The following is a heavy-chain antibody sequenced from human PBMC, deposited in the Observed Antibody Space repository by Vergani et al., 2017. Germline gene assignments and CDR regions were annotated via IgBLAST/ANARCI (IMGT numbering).Heavy chain of an antibody. CDR3: ARVGTSSNRDYFDY. Sequence: QVQLVQSGAEVKKPGASVKVSCKASGYTFTYYFMHWVRQAPGQGLEWMGWINPNSGGTNYAQKFQGRVTMTRDTSISTAYMELSNLRSDDTAVYYCARVGTSSNRDYFDYWVQGTLVTVSS. CDR2: INPNSGGT. D-gene: IGHD2-2*01. J-gene: IGHJ4*02. CDR1: GYTFTYYF. V-gene: IGHV1-2*02.